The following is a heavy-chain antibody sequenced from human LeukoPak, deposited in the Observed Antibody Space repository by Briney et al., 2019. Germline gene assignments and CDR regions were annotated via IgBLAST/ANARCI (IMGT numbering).Heavy chain of an antibody. V-gene: IGHV3-11*06. CDR1: GFTFSGYY. CDR3: ARDGRSGPNWFDP. Sequence: GGSLRLSCAASGFTFSGYYMSWIRQAPGKGLEWVSYISSSSSYTNYADSVKGRFTISRDNAKNSLYLQMNSLRAEDTAVYYCARDGRSGPNWFDPWGQGTLVAVSS. D-gene: IGHD7-27*01. CDR2: ISSSSSYT. J-gene: IGHJ5*02.